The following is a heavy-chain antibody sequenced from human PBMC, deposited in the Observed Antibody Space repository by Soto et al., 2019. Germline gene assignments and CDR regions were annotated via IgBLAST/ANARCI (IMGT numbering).Heavy chain of an antibody. CDR1: GFTFSSYA. D-gene: IGHD1-1*01. CDR3: AKSGLGTGTQTLPEKHYYYYYGMDV. V-gene: IGHV3-23*01. Sequence: PGGSLRLSCAASGFTFSSYAMSWVRQAPGKGLEWVSAISGSGGSTYYADSVKGRFTISRDNSKNTLYLQMNSLRAADTAVYYCAKSGLGTGTQTLPEKHYYYYYGMDVWGQGTTVTVSS. CDR2: ISGSGGST. J-gene: IGHJ6*02.